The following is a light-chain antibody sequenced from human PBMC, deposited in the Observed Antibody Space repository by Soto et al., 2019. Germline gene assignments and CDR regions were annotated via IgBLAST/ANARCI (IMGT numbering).Light chain of an antibody. CDR3: NSYTSSSTYV. V-gene: IGLV2-14*01. J-gene: IGLJ1*01. CDR2: EVS. Sequence: QSVLTQPASVSGSPGQSITISCTGTSSDVGGYNYVSWYQQHPGKAPKLMIYEVSNRPSGVSNRFSGSKSGNTASLTISGLQAEDEADYYCNSYTSSSTYVFGTGTKLPVL. CDR1: SSDVGGYNY.